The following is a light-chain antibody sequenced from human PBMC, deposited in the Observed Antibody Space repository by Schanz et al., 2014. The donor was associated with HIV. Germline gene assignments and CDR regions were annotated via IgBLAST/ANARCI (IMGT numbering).Light chain of an antibody. Sequence: DIQLTQIPSSLSASVGDRVTITCRASQGISSYLAWYQKKSGKAPKLLIYAASALQSGVPSRFSGSGSGSEFTLTISSLQPEDFATYYCQQIDSYPITFGQGTRLEIK. CDR3: QQIDSYPIT. J-gene: IGKJ5*01. V-gene: IGKV1-9*01. CDR2: AAS. CDR1: QGISSY.